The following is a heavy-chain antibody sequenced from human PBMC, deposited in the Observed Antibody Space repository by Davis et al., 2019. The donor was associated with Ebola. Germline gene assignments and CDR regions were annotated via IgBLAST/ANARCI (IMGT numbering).Heavy chain of an antibody. J-gene: IGHJ4*02. CDR1: GFSLSTSGMC. V-gene: IGHV2-26*01. CDR3: ARTRRDGYRSNDY. D-gene: IGHD5-24*01. CDR2: IFSNDEK. Sequence: SGPTLVKPTQTLTLTSTFSGFSLSTSGMCVSWIRQPPGKALEWLAHIFSNDEKSYSTSLKSRLTISKDTSKSQVVLTMTNMDPVDTATYYCARTRRDGYRSNDYWGQGTLVTVSS.